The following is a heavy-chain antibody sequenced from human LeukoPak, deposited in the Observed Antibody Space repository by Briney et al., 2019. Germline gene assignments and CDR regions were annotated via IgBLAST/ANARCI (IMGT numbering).Heavy chain of an antibody. Sequence: ASVKVSCKASGYTFTGYYMHWVRQAPGQGLEWMGWINPNSGGTNYAQKFQGRVTMTRDTSISTAYMELSRLRSDDTAVYYCARSPDIVVVVPAADYQNWFDPWGQGTLVTVSS. J-gene: IGHJ5*02. V-gene: IGHV1-2*02. CDR3: ARSPDIVVVVPAADYQNWFDP. CDR2: INPNSGGT. CDR1: GYTFTGYY. D-gene: IGHD2-2*01.